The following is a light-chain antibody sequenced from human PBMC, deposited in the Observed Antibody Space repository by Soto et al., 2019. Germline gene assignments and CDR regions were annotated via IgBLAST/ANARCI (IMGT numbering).Light chain of an antibody. CDR1: ASDFGAYDY. J-gene: IGLJ1*01. CDR3: SSSTSSSTLV. Sequence: QSVLTQPASVSGSPGQSITISCTGTASDFGAYDYVSWYQHHPGKPPKLLIFEVRDRPSGVSNRFSGSKSGNTASLTISGLQPEDEADYFCSSSTSSSTLVFGTGTKVTVL. V-gene: IGLV2-14*01. CDR2: EVR.